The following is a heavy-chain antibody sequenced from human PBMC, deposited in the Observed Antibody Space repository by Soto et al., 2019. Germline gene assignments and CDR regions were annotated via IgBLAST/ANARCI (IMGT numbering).Heavy chain of an antibody. D-gene: IGHD3-3*01. V-gene: IGHV3-30-3*01. Sequence: AGGSLRLSCAASGFTFSSYAMHWVRQAPGKGLEWVAVISYDGSNKYYADSVKGRFTISRDNSKNTLYLQMNSLRAEDTAVYYCAREGYDFWSGLNYGMDVWGQGTTVTVSS. CDR1: GFTFSSYA. CDR2: ISYDGSNK. CDR3: AREGYDFWSGLNYGMDV. J-gene: IGHJ6*02.